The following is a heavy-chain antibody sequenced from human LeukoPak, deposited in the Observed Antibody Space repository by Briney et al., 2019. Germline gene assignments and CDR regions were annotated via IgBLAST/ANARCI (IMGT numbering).Heavy chain of an antibody. J-gene: IGHJ4*02. Sequence: GGSLRLSCTASGFSFSGHWMHWARQLPGKGLVWVSRISPTGSTTSYADSVKGRFTVSRDNAKNTLYLQVNNLRAEDTAVYYCARRPNSNWSGLDFWGQGTLLSVSS. CDR1: GFSFSGHW. CDR2: ISPTGSTT. CDR3: ARRPNSNWSGLDF. D-gene: IGHD6-6*01. V-gene: IGHV3-74*01.